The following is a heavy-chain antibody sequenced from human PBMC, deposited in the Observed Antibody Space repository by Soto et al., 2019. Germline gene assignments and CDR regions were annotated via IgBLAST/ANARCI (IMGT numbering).Heavy chain of an antibody. CDR3: AKFPPKGGECY. CDR2: ISYDGSNK. J-gene: IGHJ4*02. CDR1: GFTFSSYG. D-gene: IGHD3-16*01. V-gene: IGHV3-30*18. Sequence: PGGSLRLSCAASGFTFSSYGMHWVRQAPGKGLEWVAVISYDGSNKYYADSVKGRFTISRDNSKNTLYLQMNSLRAEDTAVYYCAKFPPKGGECYWGQGTLVTVSS.